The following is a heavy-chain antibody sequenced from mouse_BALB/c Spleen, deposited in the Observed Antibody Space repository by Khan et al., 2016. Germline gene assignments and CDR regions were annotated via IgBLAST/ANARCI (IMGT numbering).Heavy chain of an antibody. D-gene: IGHD1-1*01. CDR1: GFDFSRYW. J-gene: IGHJ3*01. Sequence: EVKLLESGGGLVQPGGSLKLSCAASGFDFSRYWMSWVRQAPGKGLEWIGEINPDSSTINYTPSLKDKCIISRDNAKNTLYLQMSKVRSEDISLYYCARAGYYGYLAYWGQGTLVTVSA. V-gene: IGHV4-1*02. CDR3: ARAGYYGYLAY. CDR2: INPDSSTI.